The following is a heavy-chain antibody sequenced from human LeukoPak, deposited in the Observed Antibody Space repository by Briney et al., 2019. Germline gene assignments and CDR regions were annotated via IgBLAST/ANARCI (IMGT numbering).Heavy chain of an antibody. V-gene: IGHV1-69*05. Sequence: GSSVKVSCKASGGTFSSYAISWLRQAPGQRLEWMGRIIPIFGTANYAQKFQGRVTITTDESTSTAYMELSSLRSEDTAVYYCARGIAAAGPYYYYYMDVWGKGTTVTVSS. CDR2: IIPIFGTA. J-gene: IGHJ6*03. CDR3: ARGIAAAGPYYYYYMDV. CDR1: GGTFSSYA. D-gene: IGHD6-13*01.